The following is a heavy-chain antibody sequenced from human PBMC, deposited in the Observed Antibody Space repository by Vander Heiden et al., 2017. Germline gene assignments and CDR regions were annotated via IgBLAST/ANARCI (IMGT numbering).Heavy chain of an antibody. CDR1: GVSVSTSGYY. Sequence: QVQLQESGPGLVKPSQTLSLTCTVAGVSVSTSGYYWSWIRQHPGKGLEWIGYIYNSAKTYYNPSLKSRLLMSVDTSKNQFSLNLNSVTAADTAIYYGARLRTDAIGMACEPWGQGVLGTVS. J-gene: IGHJ5*02. V-gene: IGHV4-31*03. CDR3: ARLRTDAIGMACEP. D-gene: IGHD1-1*01. CDR2: IYNSAKT.